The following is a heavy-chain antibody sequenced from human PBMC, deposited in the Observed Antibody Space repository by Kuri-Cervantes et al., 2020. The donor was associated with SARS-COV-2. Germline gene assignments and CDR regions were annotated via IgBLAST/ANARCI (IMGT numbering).Heavy chain of an antibody. CDR1: GESFSGYY. Sequence: GSLRLSCAVYGESFSGYYWTWIRQPPGKGLEWIGEINHRGSADYNPSLKSRVTISVDTSKNQFSLKLSSVTAADTAVYYCARKTRITMIVVVMVPYYYYYMDVWGKGTTVTVSS. J-gene: IGHJ6*03. CDR2: INHRGSA. CDR3: ARKTRITMIVVVMVPYYYYYMDV. V-gene: IGHV4-34*01. D-gene: IGHD3-22*01.